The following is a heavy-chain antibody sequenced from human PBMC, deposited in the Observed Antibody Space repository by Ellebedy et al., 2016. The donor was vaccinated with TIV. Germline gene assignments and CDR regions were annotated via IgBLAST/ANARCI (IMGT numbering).Heavy chain of an antibody. J-gene: IGHJ4*02. CDR2: ISTVSSTV. CDR1: GFAFSSYS. CDR3: ARAESSSGWYGAFDI. Sequence: GESLKISXAASGFAFSSYSMNWVRQAPGKGLEWISYISTVSSTVYYTDSVKGRFTMSRDNAKNSLYLQMNSLRDEDTVVYYCARAESSSGWYGAFDIWGPGTLVTVSS. V-gene: IGHV3-48*02. D-gene: IGHD6-19*01.